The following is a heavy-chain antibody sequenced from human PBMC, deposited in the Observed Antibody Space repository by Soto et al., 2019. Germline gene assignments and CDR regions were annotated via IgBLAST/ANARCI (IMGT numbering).Heavy chain of an antibody. D-gene: IGHD1-26*01. Sequence: GESLKISCKGSGYSFTSYWIGWVRQMPGKGLEWMGIIYPGDSGTRYSPSFQGQVTISADKSISSAYLQWSSLKASDTAMYYCARQGELPDYYYYGMDVWGQGTTVTVSS. J-gene: IGHJ6*02. CDR1: GYSFTSYW. CDR2: IYPGDSGT. CDR3: ARQGELPDYYYYGMDV. V-gene: IGHV5-51*01.